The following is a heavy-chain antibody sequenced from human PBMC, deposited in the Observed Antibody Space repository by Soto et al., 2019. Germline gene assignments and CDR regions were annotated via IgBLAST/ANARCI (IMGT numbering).Heavy chain of an antibody. CDR3: ARGGDYDSSGYYYQYYFDY. CDR1: GGTFSSYA. D-gene: IGHD3-22*01. J-gene: IGHJ4*02. CDR2: IIPIFGTA. Sequence: SVKVSCKASGGTFSSYAISWVRQAPGQGLEWMGGIIPIFGTANYAQKFQGRVTITADESTSTAYMELSSLRSEDTAVYYCARGGDYDSSGYYYQYYFDYWGKGTLVTVSS. V-gene: IGHV1-69*13.